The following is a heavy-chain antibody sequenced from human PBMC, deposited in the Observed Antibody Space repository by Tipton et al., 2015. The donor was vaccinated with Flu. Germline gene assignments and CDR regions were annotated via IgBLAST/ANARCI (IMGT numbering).Heavy chain of an antibody. CDR2: ISPYNGNT. D-gene: IGHD2-15*01. V-gene: IGHV1-18*01. CDR3: AIGLVAATYFDY. Sequence: QVQLVQSGAEVKKPGASVRVSCKASGYTFNRYIVSWVRQAPGQGLEWMGWISPYNGNTNYAQKVQGRVTLATDTSTNTAYMELRSLRSDDTAVYYCAIGLVAATYFDYWGQGTLVTVSS. CDR1: GYTFNRYI. J-gene: IGHJ4*02.